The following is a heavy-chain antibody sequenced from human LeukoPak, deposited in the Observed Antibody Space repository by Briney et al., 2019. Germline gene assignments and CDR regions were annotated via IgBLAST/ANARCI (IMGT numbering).Heavy chain of an antibody. V-gene: IGHV3-21*01. D-gene: IGHD6-13*01. J-gene: IGHJ4*02. CDR2: ISSSSSYI. CDR3: ARGDSSSDPGEDH. CDR1: GFTFSSYS. Sequence: PGGSLRLSCAASGFTFSSYSMNWVRQAPGKGLEWVSSISSSSSYIYYADSVKGRFTISRDNAKNSLYLQMNSLRAEDTAVYYCARGDSSSDPGEDHWGQGTLVTVSS.